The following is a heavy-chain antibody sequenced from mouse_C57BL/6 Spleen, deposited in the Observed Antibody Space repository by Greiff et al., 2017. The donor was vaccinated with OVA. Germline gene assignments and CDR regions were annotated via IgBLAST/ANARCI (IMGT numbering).Heavy chain of an antibody. D-gene: IGHD1-1*01. J-gene: IGHJ1*03. Sequence: VQLQESGPELVKPGASVKISCKASGYAFSSSWMNWVKQRPGKGLEWIGRIYPGDGDTNYNGKFKGKATLTADTSSSTAYMQLSSLTSEDSAVYFGAREGGITTVVGGYFDVWGTGTTVTVSS. CDR3: AREGGITTVVGGYFDV. V-gene: IGHV1-82*01. CDR1: GYAFSSSW. CDR2: IYPGDGDT.